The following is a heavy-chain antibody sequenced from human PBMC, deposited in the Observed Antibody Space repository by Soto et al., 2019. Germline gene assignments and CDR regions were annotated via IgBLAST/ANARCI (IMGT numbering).Heavy chain of an antibody. D-gene: IGHD4-17*01. CDR2: IYYSGST. V-gene: IGHV4-59*12. Sequence: SGTLSLTCTVSGGSISSYYGGWFGQPPGKGLEWIGYIYYSGSTTYHPSLKSRVTISVDRSKNQFSLKLSSVTAADTAVYYCARGVTTVTTIDYWGQGTLVTVSS. J-gene: IGHJ4*02. CDR1: GGSISSYY. CDR3: ARGVTTVTTIDY.